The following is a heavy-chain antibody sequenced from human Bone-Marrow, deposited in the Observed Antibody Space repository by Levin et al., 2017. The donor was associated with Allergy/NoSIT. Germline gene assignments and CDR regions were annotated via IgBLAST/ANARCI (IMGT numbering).Heavy chain of an antibody. CDR1: GYSFINYY. V-gene: IGHV1-46*01. CDR2: INPSGGST. J-gene: IGHJ4*02. Sequence: ASVKVSCKASGYSFINYYIHWVRQAPGQGLEWMGIINPSGGSTSYAQKFQGRVTMTRDTSTSTVYMELSSLRSEDTAVYYCARSSVVVVAATPSGYWGQGTLVTVSS. D-gene: IGHD2-15*01. CDR3: ARSSVVVVAATPSGY.